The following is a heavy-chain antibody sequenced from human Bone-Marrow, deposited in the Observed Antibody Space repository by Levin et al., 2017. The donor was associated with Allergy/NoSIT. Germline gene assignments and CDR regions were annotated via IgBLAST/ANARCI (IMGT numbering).Heavy chain of an antibody. CDR1: GGSVSSGGYY. CDR2: IYYSGST. CDR3: ARSLDVTSWAWFDP. D-gene: IGHD1-1*01. V-gene: IGHV4-61*08. Sequence: SETLSLTCTVSGGSVSSGGYYWSWIRQPPGKGLEWIGYIYYSGSTNYNPSLKSRVTMSLDRSKNQFSLKLNSVTAPDTAVYSCARSLDVTSWAWFDPWGQGTLVTVSS. J-gene: IGHJ5*02.